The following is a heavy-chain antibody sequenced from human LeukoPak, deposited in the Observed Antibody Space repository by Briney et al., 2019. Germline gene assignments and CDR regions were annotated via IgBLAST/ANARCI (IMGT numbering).Heavy chain of an antibody. CDR1: GYTFTSYD. D-gene: IGHD6-19*01. V-gene: IGHV1-8*01. CDR2: MNPNSGNT. Sequence: GASVKVSCKASGYTFTSYDINWVRQATGQGLEWMGWMNPNSGNTGYAQKLQGRVTMTTDTSTSTAYMELRSLRSDDTAVYYCARAPSGWYLDYWGQGTLVTVSS. J-gene: IGHJ4*02. CDR3: ARAPSGWYLDY.